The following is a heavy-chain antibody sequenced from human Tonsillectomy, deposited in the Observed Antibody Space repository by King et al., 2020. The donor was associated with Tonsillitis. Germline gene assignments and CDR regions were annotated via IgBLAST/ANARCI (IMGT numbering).Heavy chain of an antibody. CDR3: AGAQEDYYDTSGSSSYSGV. Sequence: QLVQSGAEVKKPGSSVKVSCKASGGTFSSYAISWVRQAPGQGLEWMGGIIPIFDTPNYAQRFQGRCTITADESTSTAYMELSSLRSEDTAVDYCAGAQEDYYDTSGSSSYSGVWGRGTTVTVSS. CDR2: IIPIFDTP. V-gene: IGHV1-69*01. J-gene: IGHJ6*04. D-gene: IGHD3-22*01. CDR1: GGTFSSYA.